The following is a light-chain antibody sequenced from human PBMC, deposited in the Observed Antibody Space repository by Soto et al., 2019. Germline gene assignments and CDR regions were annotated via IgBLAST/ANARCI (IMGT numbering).Light chain of an antibody. V-gene: IGLV2-8*01. CDR3: CSYTDIALDVV. J-gene: IGLJ2*01. CDR2: DVT. CDR1: SSDVGDNY. Sequence: QSALTQPPSASGSPGQSVTISCTGTSSDVGDNYVSWYQQHLGKAPKLIIFDVTHRPSGVSDRFSGSKSGNTASLTISGVRPEDEADYYCCSYTDIALDVVFGGGTKLTVL.